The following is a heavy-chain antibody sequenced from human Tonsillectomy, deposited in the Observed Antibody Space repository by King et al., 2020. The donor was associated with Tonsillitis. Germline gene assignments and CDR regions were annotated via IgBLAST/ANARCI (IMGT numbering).Heavy chain of an antibody. V-gene: IGHV3-30*18. CDR3: AKDWGILWPRLPAGAFDI. D-gene: IGHD2-21*01. Sequence: HVQLVESGGGVVQPGRSLRLSCAASRFTFSNFGMHWVRQAPGKGLEWVAVISYDENNKYYADSVKGRFTISRDNSKNTLYLQMNSLRAEDTAVYYCAKDWGILWPRLPAGAFDIWGQGTMVTVSS. CDR1: RFTFSNFG. J-gene: IGHJ3*02. CDR2: ISYDENNK.